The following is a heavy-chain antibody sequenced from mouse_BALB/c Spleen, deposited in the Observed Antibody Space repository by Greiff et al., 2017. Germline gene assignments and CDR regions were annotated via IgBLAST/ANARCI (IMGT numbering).Heavy chain of an antibody. Sequence: QVQLQQSGAELVKPGASVKLSCKASGYTFTSYYMYWVKQRPGQGLEWIGEINPSNGGTNFNEKFKSKATLTVDKSSSTAYMQLSSLTSEDSAVYYCTRWEYGGFAYWGPGTLVTVSA. CDR3: TRWEYGGFAY. CDR2: INPSNGGT. D-gene: IGHD5-1*01. CDR1: GYTFTSYY. V-gene: IGHV1S81*02. J-gene: IGHJ3*01.